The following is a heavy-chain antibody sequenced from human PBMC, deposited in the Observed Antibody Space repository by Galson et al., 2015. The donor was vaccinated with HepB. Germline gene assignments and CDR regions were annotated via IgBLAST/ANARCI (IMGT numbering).Heavy chain of an antibody. J-gene: IGHJ4*02. V-gene: IGHV3-7*03. D-gene: IGHD2-2*01. CDR1: GFTFGDYA. CDR3: ARFRDCSSTSCHTFDY. CDR2: IKQDGSEK. Sequence: SLRLSCAASGFTFGDYAMSWFRQAPGKGLEWVANIKQDGSEKYYVDSVKGRFTISRDNAKNSLYLQMNSLRAEDTAVYYCARFRDCSSTSCHTFDYWGQGTLVTVSS.